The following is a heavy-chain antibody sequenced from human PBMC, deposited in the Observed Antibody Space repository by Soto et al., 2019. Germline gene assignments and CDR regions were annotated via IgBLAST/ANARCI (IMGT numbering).Heavy chain of an antibody. D-gene: IGHD3-3*01. CDR2: IHYSGNT. V-gene: IGHV4-59*08. CDR1: GGSISNYY. Sequence: PSETLSLTCTVSGGSISNYYWSWIRQPPGKGLEWIGYIHYSGNTKYNPSLKSRVTISADTSKNQFSLKLSSVTAADTAEYYCARGHYDFWSGYFATIDYWGQGSLVTVSS. CDR3: ARGHYDFWSGYFATIDY. J-gene: IGHJ4*02.